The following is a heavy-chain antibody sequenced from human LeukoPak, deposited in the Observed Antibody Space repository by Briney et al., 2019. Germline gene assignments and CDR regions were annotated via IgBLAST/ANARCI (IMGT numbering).Heavy chain of an antibody. CDR3: ARRSSTQDF. D-gene: IGHD2-2*01. CDR2: INHSGSS. CDR1: GGSFSGYY. V-gene: IGHV4-34*01. J-gene: IGHJ4*02. Sequence: PSETLSLTCGVSGGSFSGYYWNWIRQSPGKGLEWIGEINHSGSSSYNPSLKSRVIISVDTSKRHFSLLLNSVTAADTAVYYCARRSSTQDFWGQGTLVTVSS.